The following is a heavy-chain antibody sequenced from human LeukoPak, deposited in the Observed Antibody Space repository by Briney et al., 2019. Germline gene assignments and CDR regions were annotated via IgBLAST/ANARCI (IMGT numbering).Heavy chain of an antibody. CDR1: GFTFSDHY. V-gene: IGHV3-72*01. J-gene: IGHJ4*02. CDR2: TRNKANSYTT. D-gene: IGHD3-16*01. CDR3: ARALADRSWAFDY. Sequence: PGGSLRLSCAASGFTFSDHYMDWVRQAPGKGLEWVGRTRNKANSYTTEYAASVKGRFTISRDDPKNSLYLQMNSLKTEDTAVYYCARALADRSWAFDYWGQGTLVTVSS.